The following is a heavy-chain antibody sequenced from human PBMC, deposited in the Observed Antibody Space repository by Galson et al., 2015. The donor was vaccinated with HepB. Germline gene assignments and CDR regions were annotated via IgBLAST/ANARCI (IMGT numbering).Heavy chain of an antibody. CDR2: ISSSSSTI. Sequence: SLRLSCAASGFTFSSHSMNWVRQAPGKGLEWVSYISSSSSTIYYADSVKGRFTISRDNAKNSLYLQMNSLRDEDTAVYYCARGTPQNTMIVVPIRVYFDYWGQGTLVTVSS. CDR1: GFTFSSHS. D-gene: IGHD3-22*01. CDR3: ARGTPQNTMIVVPIRVYFDY. J-gene: IGHJ4*02. V-gene: IGHV3-48*02.